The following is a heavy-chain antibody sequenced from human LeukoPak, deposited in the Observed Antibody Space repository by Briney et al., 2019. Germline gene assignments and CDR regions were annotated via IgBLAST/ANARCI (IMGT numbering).Heavy chain of an antibody. CDR3: ARDKAVEYSSSGRFDY. CDR1: GLTFSSYW. J-gene: IGHJ4*02. CDR2: IKQDGSEK. V-gene: IGHV3-7*01. D-gene: IGHD6-6*01. Sequence: PGGSLRLSCAASGLTFSSYWMSWVRQAPGKGLEWVANIKQDGSEKYYVDSVKGRFTISRDNAKNSLYLQMNSLRAEDTAVYYCARDKAVEYSSSGRFDYWGQGTLVTVSS.